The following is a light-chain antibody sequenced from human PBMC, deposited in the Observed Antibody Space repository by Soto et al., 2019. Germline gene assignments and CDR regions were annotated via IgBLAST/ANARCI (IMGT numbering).Light chain of an antibody. J-gene: IGLJ3*02. CDR3: SSYTNSTPLV. Sequence: QSALTQPASVSGSPGQSITISCTGTSSDVGDYDYVSWYQQHPGKAPKLMMYEVRNRPSGVSNRFSGSKSGNTASLAISGLQAEDEANYDGSSYTNSTPLVVGGGTKLTVL. V-gene: IGLV2-14*01. CDR1: SSDVGDYDY. CDR2: EVR.